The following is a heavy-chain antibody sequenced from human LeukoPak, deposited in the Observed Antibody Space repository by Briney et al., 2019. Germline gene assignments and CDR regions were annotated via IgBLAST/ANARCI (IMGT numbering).Heavy chain of an antibody. D-gene: IGHD3-22*01. CDR3: AKEGVITMIVVVIPHFDY. Sequence: GGSLRLSCAASGFTFSSYAMSWVRQAPGKGLEWVSAISGSGGSTYYADSVKGRFTISRDNSKNTLYLQMNSLRAEDTAVYYCAKEGVITMIVVVIPHFDYWGQGTLVTVSS. CDR2: ISGSGGST. J-gene: IGHJ4*02. CDR1: GFTFSSYA. V-gene: IGHV3-23*01.